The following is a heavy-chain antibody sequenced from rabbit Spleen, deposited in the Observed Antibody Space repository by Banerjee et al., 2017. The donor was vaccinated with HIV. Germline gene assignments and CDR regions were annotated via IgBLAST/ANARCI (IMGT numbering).Heavy chain of an antibody. Sequence: QSLEESGGDLVKPEGSLTLTCTASGFDLNNYYYMYWVRQAPGKGLEWIACIDAGSSGFTYHASWAKGRFTISKTSSTTVTLQATSLTVADTATYFCARDSSSSFSSYGMDLWGPGTLVTVS. CDR3: ARDSSSSFSSYGMDL. J-gene: IGHJ6*01. D-gene: IGHD1-1*01. V-gene: IGHV1S40*01. CDR2: IDAGSSGFT. CDR1: GFDLNNYYY.